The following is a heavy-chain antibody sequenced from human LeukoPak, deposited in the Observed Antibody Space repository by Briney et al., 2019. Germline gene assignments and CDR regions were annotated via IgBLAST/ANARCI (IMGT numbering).Heavy chain of an antibody. D-gene: IGHD4-17*01. CDR3: AREKGDGDYEGRAFDI. CDR2: IYYSGST. CDR1: GGSISSSSYY. Sequence: PSETLSLTCTVSGGSISSSSYYWGWIRQPPGKGLEWIGSIYYSGSTYYNPSLKSRVTISVDTSKNQFSLKLSSVTAADTAVYYCAREKGDGDYEGRAFDIWGQGTMVTVSS. J-gene: IGHJ3*02. V-gene: IGHV4-39*02.